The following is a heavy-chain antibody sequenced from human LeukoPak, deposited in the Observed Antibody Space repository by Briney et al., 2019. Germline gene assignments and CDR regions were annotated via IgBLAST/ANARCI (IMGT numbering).Heavy chain of an antibody. V-gene: IGHV3-74*01. CDR2: INSDGSST. J-gene: IGHJ4*02. CDR3: AKGGAFSTYYFDY. CDR1: GFAFSSYW. Sequence: GGSLRLSCAASGFAFSSYWMHWVRQAPGKGLVWVSRINSDGSSTSYADSVKGRFTISRDNAKNTLYLQMNSLRAEDTAVYYCAKGGAFSTYYFDYWGQGTLVTVSS. D-gene: IGHD4/OR15-4a*01.